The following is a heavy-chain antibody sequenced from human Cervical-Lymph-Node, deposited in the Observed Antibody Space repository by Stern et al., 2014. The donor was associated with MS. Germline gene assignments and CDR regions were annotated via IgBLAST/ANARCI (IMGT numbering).Heavy chain of an antibody. J-gene: IGHJ4*02. Sequence: EVQLEESGGGLVKPGGSLRLSCAASGFTFSSMSWVRQAPGKGLEWVSSITSTSTYTYYADSVRGRFTISRDNAKKSLYLQMNSLRAEDTAVYYCGGNYWGQGTLVTVSS. CDR1: GFTFSS. V-gene: IGHV3-21*01. CDR3: GGNY. CDR2: ITSTSTYT.